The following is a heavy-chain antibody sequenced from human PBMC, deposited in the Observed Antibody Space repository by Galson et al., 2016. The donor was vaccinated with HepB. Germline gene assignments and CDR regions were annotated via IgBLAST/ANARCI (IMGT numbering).Heavy chain of an antibody. D-gene: IGHD6-25*01. CDR1: GYSFTNYW. J-gene: IGHJ6*01. CDR3: ARRGSSGYLDYNGLDV. CDR2: IYPGDSDT. Sequence: QSGAEVTKPGESLNISCKGSGYSFTNYWIGWVRQMPGKGLEWMGLIYPGDSDTKYSPSFQGQVTISADKSISTAYLQFSSLKASDSATYFCARRGSSGYLDYNGLDVWGQGTTVTVSS. V-gene: IGHV5-51*01.